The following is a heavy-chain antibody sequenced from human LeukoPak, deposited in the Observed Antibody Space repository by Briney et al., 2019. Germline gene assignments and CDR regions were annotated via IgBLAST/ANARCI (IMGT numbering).Heavy chain of an antibody. J-gene: IGHJ4*02. Sequence: GGTLRLSCAASGFTFSSYGMSWVRQAPGKGLEWVSAISGSGGSTYYADSVKGRFTISRDNSKNTLYLQMNSLRAEDTAVYYCAKGEVGATNTYFDYWGQGTLVTVSS. CDR3: AKGEVGATNTYFDY. CDR2: ISGSGGST. CDR1: GFTFSSYG. D-gene: IGHD1-26*01. V-gene: IGHV3-23*01.